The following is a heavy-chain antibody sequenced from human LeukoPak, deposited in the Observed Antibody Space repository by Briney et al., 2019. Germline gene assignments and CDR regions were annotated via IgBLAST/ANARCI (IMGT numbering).Heavy chain of an antibody. CDR2: ISSSSSYI. D-gene: IGHD3-22*01. Sequence: GGSLRLSCAASGFTLSSYSMNWVRQAPGKGLEWVSSISSSSSYIYYADSVKGRFTISRDNAKNSLYLQMNSLRAEDTAVYYCARDNLGYYYDSSGYRYWGQGTLVTVSS. V-gene: IGHV3-21*01. CDR3: ARDNLGYYYDSSGYRY. J-gene: IGHJ4*02. CDR1: GFTLSSYS.